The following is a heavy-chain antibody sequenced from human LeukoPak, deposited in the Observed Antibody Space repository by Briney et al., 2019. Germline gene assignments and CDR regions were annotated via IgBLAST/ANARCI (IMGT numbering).Heavy chain of an antibody. CDR1: GGSISSGSYY. J-gene: IGHJ4*02. D-gene: IGHD3-10*01. Sequence: SETLSLTCTVSGGSISSGSYYWSWIRQPAGKGLEWIGRIYTSGSTNYNPSLKSRVTISVDTSKKQFSLKLSSVTAADTAVYYCARGVDYYGVWGQGTLVTVSS. CDR2: IYTSGST. V-gene: IGHV4-61*02. CDR3: ARGVDYYGV.